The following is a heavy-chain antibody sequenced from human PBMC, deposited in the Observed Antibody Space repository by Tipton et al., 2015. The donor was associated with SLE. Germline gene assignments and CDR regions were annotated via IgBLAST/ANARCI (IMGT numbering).Heavy chain of an antibody. Sequence: SLRLSCAASGFTFSSYALHWVRQAPGKGLEWVAVISYDGSNKYYADSVKGRFTISRDNSENTLYLQMNSLRAEDTAVYYCAKDDGSGSYGYWGQGTLVTVSS. J-gene: IGHJ4*02. CDR2: ISYDGSNK. D-gene: IGHD3-10*01. V-gene: IGHV3-30-3*01. CDR3: AKDDGSGSYGY. CDR1: GFTFSSYA.